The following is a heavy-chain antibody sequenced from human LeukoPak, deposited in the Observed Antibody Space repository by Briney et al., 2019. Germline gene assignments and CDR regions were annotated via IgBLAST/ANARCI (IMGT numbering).Heavy chain of an antibody. V-gene: IGHV1-3*01. D-gene: IGHD6-13*01. CDR2: INAGNGNT. Sequence: ASVKVSCKASGYIFTSCTMHWVRQAPGQRLEWMGRINAGNGNTKYSQNFQGRVTITRDTSASTAYMELSSLRSEDTAVYYCARDRTADGMFDYWGQGTLVTVPS. CDR3: ARDRTADGMFDY. CDR1: GYIFTSCT. J-gene: IGHJ4*02.